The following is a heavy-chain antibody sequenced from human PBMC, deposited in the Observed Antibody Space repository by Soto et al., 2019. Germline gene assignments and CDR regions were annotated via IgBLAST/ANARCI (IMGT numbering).Heavy chain of an antibody. V-gene: IGHV3-30-3*01. D-gene: IGHD2-15*01. Sequence: QVQLVESGGGVVQPGRSLRLSCAASGFTFSSYAMHWVRQAPGKGLEWVAVISYDGSNKYYADSVKGRFTISRDNSKNTLHLQMNSLRAEDTAVYYCARGDIVVVAEEGWFDPWGQGTLVTVSS. CDR3: ARGDIVVVAEEGWFDP. CDR1: GFTFSSYA. J-gene: IGHJ5*02. CDR2: ISYDGSNK.